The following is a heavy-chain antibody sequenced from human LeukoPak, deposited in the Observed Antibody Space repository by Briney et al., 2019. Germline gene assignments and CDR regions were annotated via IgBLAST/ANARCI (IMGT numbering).Heavy chain of an antibody. CDR3: ARAGSMFGVVVFDY. CDR2: IYYSGST. Sequence: SETLSLTCTVSGVSISSYYWGWIRQRPGKGLEWIGYIYYSGSTNYNPSLKSRVIISVDTSKNQFSLKLSSVTAADTAVYYCARAGSMFGVVVFDYWGQGTLVTVSS. D-gene: IGHD3-3*01. CDR1: GVSISSYY. V-gene: IGHV4-59*01. J-gene: IGHJ4*02.